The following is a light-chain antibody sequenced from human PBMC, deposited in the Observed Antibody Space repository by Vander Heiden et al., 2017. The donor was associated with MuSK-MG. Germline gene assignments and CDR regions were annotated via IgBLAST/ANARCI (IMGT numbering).Light chain of an antibody. V-gene: IGKV1-6*01. CDR3: RQDDNFPRT. CDR1: QGIRDD. CDR2: AAS. Sequence: AIQMTQSPSSLSASVGDRVTITCRASQGIRDDVGWYQQKPGKAPKLLIYAASSLESGVPSRFSGSGSGTDFTLTISSLQPEDFATYYCRQDDNFPRTFGQGTNVEIK. J-gene: IGKJ1*01.